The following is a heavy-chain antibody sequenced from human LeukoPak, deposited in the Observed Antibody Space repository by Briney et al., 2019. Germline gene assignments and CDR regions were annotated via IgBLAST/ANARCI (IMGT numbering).Heavy chain of an antibody. Sequence: GGSLRLSCAASGFPFDDYGMTWVRQAPGKGLEWVSGINWNGGSTGYADSVKGRFTISRDNAKNSLYLQMNSLRAEDTAVYYCARGSYYYMDVWGKGTTVTISS. CDR1: GFPFDDYG. CDR2: INWNGGST. V-gene: IGHV3-20*04. J-gene: IGHJ6*03. CDR3: ARGSYYYMDV.